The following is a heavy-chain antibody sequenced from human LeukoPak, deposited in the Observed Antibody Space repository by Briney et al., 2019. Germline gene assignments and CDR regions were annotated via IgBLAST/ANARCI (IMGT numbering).Heavy chain of an antibody. CDR3: ARMGYCSSTSCPKSSPYYYYYMDV. CDR2: IYTSGST. Sequence: PSETLSLTCIVSGGSISSYYWSWIRQPAGKGLEWIGRIYTSGSTNYNPSLKSRVTMSVDTSKNQFSLKLSSVTAADTAVYYCARMGYCSSTSCPKSSPYYYYYMDVWGKGTTVTVSS. V-gene: IGHV4-4*07. J-gene: IGHJ6*03. CDR1: GGSISSYY. D-gene: IGHD2-2*01.